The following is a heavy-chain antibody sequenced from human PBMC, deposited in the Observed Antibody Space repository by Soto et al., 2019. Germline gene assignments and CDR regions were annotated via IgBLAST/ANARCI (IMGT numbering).Heavy chain of an antibody. CDR2: VYYSGRT. Sequence: PSETLSLTCNVSGGSISSDDYYWSWIRRPPGKGLEWVGHVYYSGRTYYNPSLKSRLTISVDTSKNQFSLKLSSVSAADTAVYFCAGDRSNSPDYFDYWGQGTLVTVSS. D-gene: IGHD6-6*01. CDR1: GGSISSDDYY. CDR3: AGDRSNSPDYFDY. J-gene: IGHJ4*02. V-gene: IGHV4-30-4*01.